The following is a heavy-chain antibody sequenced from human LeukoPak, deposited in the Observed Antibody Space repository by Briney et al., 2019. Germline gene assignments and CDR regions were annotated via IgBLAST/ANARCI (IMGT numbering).Heavy chain of an antibody. D-gene: IGHD6-6*01. CDR2: INPSGGTT. V-gene: IGHV1-46*04. Sequence: ASVKVSCKASGYSFTNFYIHWVRQAPGQGLEWMGVINPSGGTTSYAQKLQGRVTLTRDTSTSTVYMEPRSLRSDDTAVYYCARDRYSSSKGRWFDPWGQGTLVTVSS. CDR3: ARDRYSSSKGRWFDP. CDR1: GYSFTNFY. J-gene: IGHJ5*02.